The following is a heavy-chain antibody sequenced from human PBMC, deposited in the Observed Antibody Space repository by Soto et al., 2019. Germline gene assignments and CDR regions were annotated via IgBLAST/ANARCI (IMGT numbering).Heavy chain of an antibody. Sequence: EVQLLQSGGGLVQPGGSLRLSCAASGFTFRSYDMSWVRQAPGKGLEWVSGINGRGETYYADSVRGRFTISRDKSNDTLYLELSSLRVDDTAVYYCAKERWGADVYVDSWGQGTLVTVSS. CDR1: GFTFRSYD. D-gene: IGHD3-16*01. CDR3: AKERWGADVYVDS. V-gene: IGHV3-23*01. J-gene: IGHJ4*02. CDR2: INGRGET.